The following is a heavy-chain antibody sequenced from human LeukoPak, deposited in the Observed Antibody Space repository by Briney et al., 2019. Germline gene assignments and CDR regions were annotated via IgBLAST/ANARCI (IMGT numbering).Heavy chain of an antibody. CDR1: GGSFSGYY. D-gene: IGHD4-11*01. CDR2: INHSGSA. Sequence: ETLSLTCAVYGGSFSGYYWSWIRQPPGKGLEWIGEINHSGSANYNPSLMSRVTISLDTSKNHFSLNLSSVTAADTAVYYCARGQGTVTTHWGQGTLVTVSS. V-gene: IGHV4-34*01. J-gene: IGHJ4*02. CDR3: ARGQGTVTTH.